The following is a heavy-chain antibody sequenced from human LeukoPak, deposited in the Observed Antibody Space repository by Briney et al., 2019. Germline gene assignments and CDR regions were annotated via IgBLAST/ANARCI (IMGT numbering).Heavy chain of an antibody. CDR3: AREVPYDSSRYYQPFDY. J-gene: IGHJ4*02. D-gene: IGHD3-22*01. CDR2: IIPILGTA. Sequence: ASVKVSCKASGGTFSSYAISWVRQAPGQGLEWMGGIIPILGTANYAQKFQGRVTMTTDTSTSTAYMELRSLRSDDTAVYYCAREVPYDSSRYYQPFDYWGQGTLVTVSS. V-gene: IGHV1-69*10. CDR1: GGTFSSYA.